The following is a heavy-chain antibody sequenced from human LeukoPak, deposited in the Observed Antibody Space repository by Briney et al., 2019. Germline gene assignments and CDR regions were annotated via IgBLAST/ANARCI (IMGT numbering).Heavy chain of an antibody. CDR3: ARPLPPTYSSSWFRTTRWFDP. D-gene: IGHD6-13*01. CDR1: GGSISSSSYY. V-gene: IGHV4-39*01. CDR2: IYYSGST. Sequence: SETLSLTCTVSGGSISSSSYYWGWIRQPPGKGLEWFGSIYYSGSTYYNPSLKSRVTISVDTSKNQFSLKLSSVTAADTAVYYCARPLPPTYSSSWFRTTRWFDPWGQGTLVTVSS. J-gene: IGHJ5*02.